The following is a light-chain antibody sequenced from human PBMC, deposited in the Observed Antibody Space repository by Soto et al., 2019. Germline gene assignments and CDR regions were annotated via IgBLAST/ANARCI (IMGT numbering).Light chain of an antibody. Sequence: QSALTQPASVSGSPGQSITIFCTGTSSDVGGYNYVSWYQQHPGSAPKLMIYDVSSRPSGVSNRFSGSKSGNTASLTISGIQAEDAADYYCSSYTSSFKLAVFGSGTKLTVL. V-gene: IGLV2-14*03. J-gene: IGLJ1*01. CDR1: SSDVGGYNY. CDR2: DVS. CDR3: SSYTSSFKLAV.